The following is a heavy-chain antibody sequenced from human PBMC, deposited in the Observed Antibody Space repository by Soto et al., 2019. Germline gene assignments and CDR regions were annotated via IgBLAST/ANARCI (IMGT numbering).Heavy chain of an antibody. V-gene: IGHV1-18*04. CDR2: ISAYNGNT. CDR3: ARDLDSGDYFFYYYYGMDV. J-gene: IGHJ6*02. D-gene: IGHD4-17*01. Sequence: GASVKVSCKASGSTFTSYGIRLLRQAPVQVLDWMGWISAYNGNTNYAQKLQGRVTMTTDTSTSTAYMELRSLRSDDTAVYYCARDLDSGDYFFYYYYGMDVWGQGTTVTVSS. CDR1: GSTFTSYG.